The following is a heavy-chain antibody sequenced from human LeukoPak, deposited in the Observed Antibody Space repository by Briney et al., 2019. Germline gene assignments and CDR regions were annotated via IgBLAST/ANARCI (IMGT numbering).Heavy chain of an antibody. CDR3: ARPPYCSGGSCYVSGAFDI. CDR1: GFTFSSYA. J-gene: IGHJ3*02. V-gene: IGHV3-23*01. CDR2: ISGSGGST. Sequence: PGGSLRLSCAASGFTFSSYAMSWVRQAPGKGLEWVSAISGSGGSTYYADSVKGRFTISRDNSKNTLYLQMNSLRAEDTAVYYCARPPYCSGGSCYVSGAFDIWGQGTMVTVSS. D-gene: IGHD2-15*01.